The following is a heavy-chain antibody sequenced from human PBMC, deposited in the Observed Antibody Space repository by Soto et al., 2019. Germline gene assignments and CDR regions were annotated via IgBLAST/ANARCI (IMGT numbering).Heavy chain of an antibody. CDR3: ASNSYGCTFYDY. CDR1: GGSISSGDYY. J-gene: IGHJ4*02. Sequence: ASETLSLTCTVSGGSISSGDYYWSWIRQPPGKGLEWIGYIYYSGSTYYNPSLKSRVTISVDTSKNQFSLKLSSVTAADTAVYYCASNSYGCTFYDYRAQGTPVTVSS. CDR2: IYYSGST. V-gene: IGHV4-30-4*01. D-gene: IGHD5-18*01.